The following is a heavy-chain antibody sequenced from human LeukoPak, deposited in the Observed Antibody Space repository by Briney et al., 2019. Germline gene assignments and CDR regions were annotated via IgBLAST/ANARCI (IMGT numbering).Heavy chain of an antibody. D-gene: IGHD6-13*01. CDR1: GWSFSGYY. V-gene: IGHV4-34*01. CDR2: INHSGST. CDR3: ARHLTSDSSSWGYYYGMDV. J-gene: IGHJ6*02. Sequence: PSETLSLTCAVYGWSFSGYYWSWIRQPPGKGLEWIGEINHSGSTNYNPSLKSRVTISVDTSKNQFSLKLSSVTAADTAVYYCARHLTSDSSSWGYYYGMDVWGQGTTVTVSS.